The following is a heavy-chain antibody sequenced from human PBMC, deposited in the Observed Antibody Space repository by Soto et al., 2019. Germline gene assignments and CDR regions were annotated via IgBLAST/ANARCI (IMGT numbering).Heavy chain of an antibody. J-gene: IGHJ5*02. V-gene: IGHV1-18*01. CDR2: ISAYNGNT. CDR3: ARVKGSCYHNWFAP. D-gene: IGHD3-22*01. CDR1: VYTFTSYV. Sequence: QVQLVQSGAEVKKPGASVKVSCKASVYTFTSYVISWGRQAPGQGREWMGWISAYNGNTNYAQKLQGRVTMTTDTGTSTASMELRRLRSDDTAVYYCARVKGSCYHNWFAPWGQGTLVTVSS.